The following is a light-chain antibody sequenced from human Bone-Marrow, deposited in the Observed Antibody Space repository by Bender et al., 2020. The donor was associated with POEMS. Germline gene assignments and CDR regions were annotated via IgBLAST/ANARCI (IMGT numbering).Light chain of an antibody. CDR1: GSNIGAHA. CDR3: AVWDDSLNGWV. Sequence: QSVLTQPPSVSGAPGQRVTISCTGGGSNIGAHAVNWYQHLPGTAPKLLIYSSHRRPSEVPDRFSGSRSGTSASLAISGLQSEDEADYYCAVWDDSLNGWVFGGGTKLTVL. J-gene: IGLJ3*02. V-gene: IGLV1-44*01. CDR2: SSH.